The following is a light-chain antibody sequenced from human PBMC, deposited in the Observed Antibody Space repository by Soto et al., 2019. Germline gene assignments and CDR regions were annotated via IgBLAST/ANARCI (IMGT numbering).Light chain of an antibody. CDR3: QQYKNWPPDT. CDR2: GAS. V-gene: IGKV3-15*01. CDR1: QTVGRN. Sequence: IVMTQSPATLSVSPGERVTLSCRTSQTVGRNLAWYQQKPGQAPRLLIFGASTRATGLPDRFSGSGSGTEFTLTISSLQSEDVAVYYCQQYKNWPPDTFGQGTKLQIK. J-gene: IGKJ2*01.